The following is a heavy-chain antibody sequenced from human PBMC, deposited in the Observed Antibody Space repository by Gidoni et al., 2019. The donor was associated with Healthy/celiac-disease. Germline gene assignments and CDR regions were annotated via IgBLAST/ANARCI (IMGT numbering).Heavy chain of an antibody. CDR1: GGSISLYY. Sequence: QVQLQESGPGLVKPSETLSLTCTVSGGSISLYYWSWIRQPAGKGLGWIWRIYTSGSTNYNPSLQSRVTMSVDTSKNQFSLKLSSVTAADTAVYYCAGSSAYYYYYGMDVWGQGTTVTVSS. CDR2: IYTSGST. V-gene: IGHV4-4*07. J-gene: IGHJ6*02. CDR3: AGSSAYYYYYGMDV.